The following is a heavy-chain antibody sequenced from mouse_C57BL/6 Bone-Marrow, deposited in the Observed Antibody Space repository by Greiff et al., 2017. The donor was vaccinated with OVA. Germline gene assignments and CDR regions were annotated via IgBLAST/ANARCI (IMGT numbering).Heavy chain of an antibody. CDR2: IYPGSGST. D-gene: IGHD2-5*01. V-gene: IGHV1-55*01. J-gene: IGHJ1*03. Sequence: QVQLQQPRAELVKPGASVKMSCKASGYTFTSYWITWVKQRPGQGLEWIGDIYPGSGSTNYNEKFKSKATLTVDTSSSTAYMQLSSLTSEDSAVYYCARGDYYSNYVGWYFDVWGTGTTVTVSS. CDR1: GYTFTSYW. CDR3: ARGDYYSNYVGWYFDV.